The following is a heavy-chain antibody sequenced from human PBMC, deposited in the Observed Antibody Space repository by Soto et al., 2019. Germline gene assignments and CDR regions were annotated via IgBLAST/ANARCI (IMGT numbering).Heavy chain of an antibody. D-gene: IGHD6-13*01. Sequence: PCGCMRISCAACGLTFSSYSINCGRQAPGKGLEWVSSISSSSSYIYYADSVKGRFTISRDNAKNSLYLQMNSLRAEDTAVYYCARDSNSSPEFDPWGQGTLVTVSS. CDR2: ISSSSSYI. V-gene: IGHV3-21*01. CDR3: ARDSNSSPEFDP. J-gene: IGHJ5*02. CDR1: GLTFSSYS.